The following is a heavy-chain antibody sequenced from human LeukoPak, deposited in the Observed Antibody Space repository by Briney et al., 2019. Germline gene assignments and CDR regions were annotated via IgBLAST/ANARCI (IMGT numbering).Heavy chain of an antibody. CDR1: GYTLTELS. Sequence: ASVKVSCKVSGYTLTELSMHWVRQAPGKGLEWMGGFDPEDGETIYAQKFRGRVTMTEDTSTDTAYMELSSLRSEDTAVYYCATDVFPHRKYSKWGQGTLVTVSS. D-gene: IGHD5-18*01. J-gene: IGHJ4*02. V-gene: IGHV1-24*01. CDR2: FDPEDGET. CDR3: ATDVFPHRKYSK.